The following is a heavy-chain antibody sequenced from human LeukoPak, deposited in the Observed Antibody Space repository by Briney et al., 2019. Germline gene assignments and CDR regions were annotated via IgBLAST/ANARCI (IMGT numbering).Heavy chain of an antibody. CDR2: ISSSSYI. CDR1: GYTVSSNY. J-gene: IGHJ4*02. CDR3: ARLLDSTGYYHFDC. D-gene: IGHD3-22*01. Sequence: GGSLRLSCAVSGYTVSSNYMNWVRQAPGKGLEWVSSISSSSYIYYADSVKGRFTISRDNAKNSLYLQMNSLRAEDTAVYYCARLLDSTGYYHFDCWGQGTLVTVSS. V-gene: IGHV3-69-1*01.